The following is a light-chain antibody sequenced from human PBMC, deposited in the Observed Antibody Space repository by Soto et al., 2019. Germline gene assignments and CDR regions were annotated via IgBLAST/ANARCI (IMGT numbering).Light chain of an antibody. Sequence: QSVLTQPASVSGSPGQSITISCTGTSSDIGNYDFVSWYQQVPGTAPKAMIYEVSSRPSGVPDRFSGSKSGTSASLAISGLRSEDEADYYCAAWDDSLSGYVFGTGTKVTVL. CDR2: EVS. CDR1: SSDIGNYDF. CDR3: AAWDDSLSGYV. V-gene: IGLV2-14*01. J-gene: IGLJ1*01.